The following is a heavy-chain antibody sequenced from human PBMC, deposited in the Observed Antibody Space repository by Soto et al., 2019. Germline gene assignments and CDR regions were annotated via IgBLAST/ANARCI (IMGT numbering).Heavy chain of an antibody. Sequence: KPSETLSLTCSLSGGSINSSDHFWGWIRQTPGKGLEWIGSVYYTETTYYNPSLKSPVTISVETSRNTFSLKVNSVTAADTGIYYCARQRVLSTNMFITSFDPWCQGTMVTVS. CDR3: ARQRVLSTNMFITSFDP. CDR1: GGSINSSDHF. V-gene: IGHV4-39*01. J-gene: IGHJ5*02. D-gene: IGHD3-10*02. CDR2: VYYTETT.